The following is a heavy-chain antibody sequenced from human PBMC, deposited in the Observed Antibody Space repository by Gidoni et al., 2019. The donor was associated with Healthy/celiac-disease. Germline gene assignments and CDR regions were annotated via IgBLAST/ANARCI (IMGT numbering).Heavy chain of an antibody. D-gene: IGHD6-19*01. CDR2: ISGSGGST. CDR1: GFSFSSYA. Sequence: VQLVVSWGGFVQPGGALRLSCAAPGFSFSSYAMSWVRQAPGKGLEWVSAISGSGGSTYYADSVKGRFTISRDNSKNTLYLQMNSLRAEDTAVYYCAKAIAVAGFFDYWGQGTLVTVSS. J-gene: IGHJ4*02. CDR3: AKAIAVAGFFDY. V-gene: IGHV3-23*04.